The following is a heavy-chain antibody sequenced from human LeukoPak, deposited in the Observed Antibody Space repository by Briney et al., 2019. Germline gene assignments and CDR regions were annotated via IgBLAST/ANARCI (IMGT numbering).Heavy chain of an antibody. V-gene: IGHV4-59*01. CDR3: ARATSFGNCDY. D-gene: IGHD3-3*01. CDR2: IYYSGST. CDR1: AGSISNYY. Sequence: SETLSLTCIVSAGSISNYYWSWIRQPPGKGLEWIGYIYYSGSTDYNPSLKSRVTISVGTSKNQFSLKLNSVTAADTAVYYCARATSFGNCDYWGQGTLVTVSS. J-gene: IGHJ4*02.